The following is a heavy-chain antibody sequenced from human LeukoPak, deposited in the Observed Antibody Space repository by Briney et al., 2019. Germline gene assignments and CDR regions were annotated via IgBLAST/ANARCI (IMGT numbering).Heavy chain of an antibody. Sequence: SETLSLTCTVSGGSISRDYWSWIRQPPGKGLEWIGYIYYTGSTNYNPSLKSRVTISVDTSKNQFSLKLSSVTAADTAVYYCARGTYQLLRIDYWGQGTLVTVSS. J-gene: IGHJ4*02. CDR1: GGSISRDY. CDR2: IYYTGST. CDR3: ARGTYQLLRIDY. V-gene: IGHV4-59*01. D-gene: IGHD2-2*01.